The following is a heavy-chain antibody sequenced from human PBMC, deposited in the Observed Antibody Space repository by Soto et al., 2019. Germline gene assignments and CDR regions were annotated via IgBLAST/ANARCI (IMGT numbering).Heavy chain of an antibody. CDR2: VNYGGST. V-gene: IGHV4-34*01. CDR3: VRGGLSGSSWYYFDF. Sequence: QVQLQQWGAGLLKPSETLSLTCAVSGGSFSGYFWGWIRQPPGKGLEWIGEVNYGGSTNYTPSLKSRLTMAVDTYKNQVSLRLTSVTAADTAVYFCVRGGLSGSSWYYFDFWGQGSLVAVSS. J-gene: IGHJ4*02. D-gene: IGHD6-13*01. CDR1: GGSFSGYF.